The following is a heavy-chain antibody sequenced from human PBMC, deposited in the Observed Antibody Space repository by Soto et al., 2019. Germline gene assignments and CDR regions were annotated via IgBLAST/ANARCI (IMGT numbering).Heavy chain of an antibody. CDR1: GFTFSSYA. D-gene: IGHD6-13*01. J-gene: IGHJ4*02. Sequence: GGSLRLSCAASGFTFSSYAMSWVRQAPGKGLEWVSAISGSGGSTYYADSVKGRFTISRDNSKNTLYLQMNSLRAEDTAVYYCAKDVTEGIAAAASFDYWGQGTLVTVSS. V-gene: IGHV3-23*01. CDR3: AKDVTEGIAAAASFDY. CDR2: ISGSGGST.